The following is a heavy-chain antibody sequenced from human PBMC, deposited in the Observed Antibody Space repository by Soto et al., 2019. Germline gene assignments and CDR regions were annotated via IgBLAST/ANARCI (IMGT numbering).Heavy chain of an antibody. Sequence: PGGSLRLSCAASGFTFSSYGMHWVRQAPGKGLEWVAVIWYDGSNKYYADSVKGRFTISRDNSKNTLYLQMNSLRAEDTAVYYCARDGDSSSLVLAFDYWGQGTLVTVSS. J-gene: IGHJ4*02. CDR2: IWYDGSNK. CDR3: ARDGDSSSLVLAFDY. V-gene: IGHV3-33*01. D-gene: IGHD6-13*01. CDR1: GFTFSSYG.